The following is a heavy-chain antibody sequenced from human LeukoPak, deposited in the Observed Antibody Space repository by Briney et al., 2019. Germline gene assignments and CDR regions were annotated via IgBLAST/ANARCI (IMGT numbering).Heavy chain of an antibody. CDR2: LNLDGSDK. V-gene: IGHV3-7*03. J-gene: IGHJ4*02. CDR3: AKGKRYPDY. CDR1: GFTFSESW. Sequence: GGSLRLSCVVSGFTFSESWVSWVRQAPGKGLGWVASLNLDGSDKYYVDSVKGRFTISRDNAKNSLYLQMDSLRVEDTAVYYCAKGKRYPDYWGQGTLVTVSS. D-gene: IGHD1-1*01.